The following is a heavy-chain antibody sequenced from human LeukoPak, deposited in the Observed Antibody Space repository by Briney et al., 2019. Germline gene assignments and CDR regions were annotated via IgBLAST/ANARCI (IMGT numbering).Heavy chain of an antibody. J-gene: IGHJ3*02. Sequence: GGSLRLSCAASGMTFSDAWMSWVRQAPGKGLEWVGRIKSKGSGGTIDYVGSVKGRFTISRDDSKNMVYLQMNSLKTEDTAVYYCTTRRPDAFDIWGQGTMVTVSS. V-gene: IGHV3-15*01. CDR2: IKSKGSGGTI. CDR1: GMTFSDAW. CDR3: TTRRPDAFDI.